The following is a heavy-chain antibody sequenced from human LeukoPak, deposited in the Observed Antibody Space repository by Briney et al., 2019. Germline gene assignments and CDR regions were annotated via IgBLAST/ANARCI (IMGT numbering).Heavy chain of an antibody. Sequence: SETLSLTCAVYGGSFSGYYRSWIRQPPGKGLEWIGEINHSGSTNYNPSLKSRVTISVDTSKNQLSLKLSSVTAADTAVYYCARVKGYYGSGSYSLDYWGQGTLVTVSS. CDR3: ARVKGYYGSGSYSLDY. J-gene: IGHJ4*02. V-gene: IGHV4-34*01. CDR2: INHSGST. CDR1: GGSFSGYY. D-gene: IGHD3-10*01.